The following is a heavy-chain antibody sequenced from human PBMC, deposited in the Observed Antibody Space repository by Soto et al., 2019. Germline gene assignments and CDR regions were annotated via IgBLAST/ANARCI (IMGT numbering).Heavy chain of an antibody. CDR2: FYYTGSI. D-gene: IGHD3-10*02. CDR1: GGSVSSGNYY. Sequence: QVQLQESGPGLVKPSETLSLTCTVSGGSVSSGNYYWSWIRQPPGKGLEWIGYFYYTGSISYNPSLKRQVTLFIAASMNPFPLRLTSLSAAATAVYYCARSMFYASDTYASPFAYWGQGTLVTASS. V-gene: IGHV4-61*01. J-gene: IGHJ4*02. CDR3: ARSMFYASDTYASPFAY.